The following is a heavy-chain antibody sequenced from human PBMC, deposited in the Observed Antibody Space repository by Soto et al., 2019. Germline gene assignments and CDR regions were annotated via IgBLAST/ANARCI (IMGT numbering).Heavy chain of an antibody. Sequence: SETLSLTCTVSGGSISSYYWSWIRQPPGKGLEWIGYIYYSGSTNYNPSLKSRVTITVDTSKNQFSLKLSSVTAADTAVYYCARDSPIWDYYYYMDVWGKGTTVTVSS. CDR3: ARDSPIWDYYYYMDV. CDR2: IYYSGST. D-gene: IGHD2-2*02. CDR1: GGSISSYY. V-gene: IGHV4-59*12. J-gene: IGHJ6*03.